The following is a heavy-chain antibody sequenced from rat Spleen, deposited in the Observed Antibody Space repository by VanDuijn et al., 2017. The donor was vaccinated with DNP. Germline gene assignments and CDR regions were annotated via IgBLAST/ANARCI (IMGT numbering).Heavy chain of an antibody. CDR1: GFTFSHYN. V-gene: IGHV5-7*01. Sequence: EVQLVGPGGGLVQPGWSLTLPCAASGFTFSHYNMAWLRQAPKKGMEWVATISYDGSGTYYRDSVKGRFTVARDNVKSTLYLQIDSLRSEDTATYYCARPYYWGQGLMVTVSS. CDR2: ISYDGSGT. J-gene: IGHJ2*01. CDR3: ARPYY.